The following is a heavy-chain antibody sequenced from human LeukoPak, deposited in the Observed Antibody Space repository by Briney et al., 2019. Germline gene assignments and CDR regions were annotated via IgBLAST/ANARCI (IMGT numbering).Heavy chain of an antibody. CDR1: GGSITNDDYF. V-gene: IGHV4-39*07. CDR3: ASQGGTGWFDP. CDR2: FYYTGST. J-gene: IGHJ5*02. D-gene: IGHD1-14*01. Sequence: SETLSLTCTVSGGSITNDDYFWGWIRQPPGKGLEWIGSFYYTGSTYYNPSLKSRVTISVDTSKNQFSLKLSSVTAADTAVYYCASQGGTGWFDPWGQGTLVTVSS.